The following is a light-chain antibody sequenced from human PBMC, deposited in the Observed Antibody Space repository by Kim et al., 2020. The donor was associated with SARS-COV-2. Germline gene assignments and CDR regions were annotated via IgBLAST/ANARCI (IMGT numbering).Light chain of an antibody. V-gene: IGLV3-9*01. CDR3: QVWDSNAAV. Sequence: VALGQTALSTCEEDNNGSKSVHWYQQRPGQTPLLIIYRESERPSAIPDRFSGSTSGNTAALTISGAQVEDEGEYYCQVWDSNAAVFGGGTQLTVL. J-gene: IGLJ3*02. CDR1: NNGSKS. CDR2: RES.